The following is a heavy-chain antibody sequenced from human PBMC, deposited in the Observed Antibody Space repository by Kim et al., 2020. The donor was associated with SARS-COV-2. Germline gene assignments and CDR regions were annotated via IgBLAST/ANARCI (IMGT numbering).Heavy chain of an antibody. CDR2: T. J-gene: IGHJ4*02. V-gene: IGHV1-8*01. Sequence: TGYAQNFQGRVTLTGDTSISTAYMELSSLTSEDTAVYYCARNLPLTGNFDYWGQGTLVTVSS. CDR3: ARNLPLTGNFDY.